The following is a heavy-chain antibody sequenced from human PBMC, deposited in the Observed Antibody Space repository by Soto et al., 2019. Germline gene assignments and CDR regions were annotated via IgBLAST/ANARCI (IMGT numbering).Heavy chain of an antibody. CDR1: GGSISSSSYY. CDR3: VRLDSSGYPDY. Sequence: SETLSLTCTVSGGSISSSSYYWGWIRQPPGKGLEWIGSIYYSGSTYYNPSLKSRVTISVDTSKNQFSLKLSSVTAADTAVYYCVRLDSSGYPDYWGQGTLVTVSS. V-gene: IGHV4-39*01. D-gene: IGHD3-22*01. CDR2: IYYSGST. J-gene: IGHJ4*02.